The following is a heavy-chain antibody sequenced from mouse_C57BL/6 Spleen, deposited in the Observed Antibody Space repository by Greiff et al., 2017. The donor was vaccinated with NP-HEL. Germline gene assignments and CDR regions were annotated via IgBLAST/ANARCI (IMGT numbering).Heavy chain of an antibody. J-gene: IGHJ4*01. Sequence: QVQLQQSGAELARPGASVKLSCKASGYTFTSYGISWVKQRTGQGLEWIGEIYPRSGNTYYNETFKGKAPLTADKSSSTAYMALRILTSDDSAVYFCAGGDYCGSSYERYYALDYWGQGTSVTVSS. D-gene: IGHD1-1*01. V-gene: IGHV1-81*01. CDR1: GYTFTSYG. CDR3: AGGDYCGSSYERYYALDY. CDR2: IYPRSGNT.